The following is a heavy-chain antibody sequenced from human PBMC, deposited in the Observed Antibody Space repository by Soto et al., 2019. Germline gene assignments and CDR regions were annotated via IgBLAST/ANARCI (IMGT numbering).Heavy chain of an antibody. CDR1: GYTFSSHG. Sequence: QVQFVESGGGVVQPGRSLRVSCAAAGYTFSSHGMHWVRQAPGKWLEWVAVIWYDGSTKYYGESVKGRFIISRDNSKSTVTLQKNSVIAEDTDLYYWARWGPGTVLAYWGQGPLVTVSS. V-gene: IGHV3-33*01. CDR2: IWYDGSTK. CDR3: ARWGPGTVLAY. J-gene: IGHJ1*01. D-gene: IGHD4-17*01.